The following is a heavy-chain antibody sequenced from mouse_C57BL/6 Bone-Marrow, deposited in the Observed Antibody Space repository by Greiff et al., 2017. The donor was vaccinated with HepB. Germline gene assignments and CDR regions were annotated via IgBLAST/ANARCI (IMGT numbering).Heavy chain of an antibody. CDR2: IDPETGGT. CDR1: GYTFTDYE. Sequence: QVHVKQSGAELVRPGASVTLSCKASGYTFTDYEMHWVKQTPVHGLEWIGAIDPETGGTAYNQKFKGKAILTADKSSSTAYMELRSLTSEDSAVYYCTDYRRYWGQGTTLTVSS. D-gene: IGHD2-14*01. V-gene: IGHV1-15*01. J-gene: IGHJ2*01. CDR3: TDYRRY.